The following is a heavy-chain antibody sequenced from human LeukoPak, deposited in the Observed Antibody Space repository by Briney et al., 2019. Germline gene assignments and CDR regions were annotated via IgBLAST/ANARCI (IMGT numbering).Heavy chain of an antibody. CDR1: GGSISSYY. Sequence: PSGTLSLTCTVSGGSISSYYWSWIRQPPGKGLEWIGYIYNSGSTNYNPSLKSRVTISVDTSKNQFSLKLSSVTAADTAVYYCARDVGATPGYFDYWGQGTLVTVSS. CDR2: IYNSGST. D-gene: IGHD1-26*01. J-gene: IGHJ4*02. V-gene: IGHV4-59*13. CDR3: ARDVGATPGYFDY.